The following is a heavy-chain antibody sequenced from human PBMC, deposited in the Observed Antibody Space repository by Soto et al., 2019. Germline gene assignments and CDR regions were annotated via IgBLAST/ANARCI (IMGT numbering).Heavy chain of an antibody. V-gene: IGHV3-9*01. CDR1: GLTFDDYA. J-gene: IGHJ4*02. CDR2: ISWNSGSI. D-gene: IGHD4-17*01. CDR3: AIFRTVTTPFDY. Sequence: EVQLVESGGGLVQPGRSLRLSCAASGLTFDDYAMHWVRQAPGKGLEWVSGISWNSGSIGYADSVKGRFTISRDNAKNSLYLQMNSLRAEDTALYYCAIFRTVTTPFDYWGQGTLVTVSS.